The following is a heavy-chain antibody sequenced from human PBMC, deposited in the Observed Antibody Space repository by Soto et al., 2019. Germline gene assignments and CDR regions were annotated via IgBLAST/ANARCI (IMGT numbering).Heavy chain of an antibody. D-gene: IGHD6-19*01. Sequence: ASVKVSCKVSGYTLTELSMHWVRQAPGKGLEWMGGFDPEDGETIYAQKFQGRVTMTEDTSTDTAYMELSSLRSEDTAVYYCATDKSVAAVAGRVYWFDPWGQGTLVTVSS. CDR1: GYTLTELS. J-gene: IGHJ5*02. CDR3: ATDKSVAAVAGRVYWFDP. CDR2: FDPEDGET. V-gene: IGHV1-24*01.